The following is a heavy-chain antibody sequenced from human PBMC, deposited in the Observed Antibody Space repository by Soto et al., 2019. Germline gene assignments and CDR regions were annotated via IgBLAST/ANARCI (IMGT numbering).Heavy chain of an antibody. D-gene: IGHD2-15*01. Sequence: PGESLKISCAASGFTFSTYGMHWVRQAPGKGLEWVAVTWYDGSNSLYADSVKGRFTISRDNSKRTLYLQMDRLRVEDTAVYYCARDCSGGSCYYLDNWGQGTLVTVSS. CDR2: TWYDGSNS. V-gene: IGHV3-33*01. CDR1: GFTFSTYG. CDR3: ARDCSGGSCYYLDN. J-gene: IGHJ4*02.